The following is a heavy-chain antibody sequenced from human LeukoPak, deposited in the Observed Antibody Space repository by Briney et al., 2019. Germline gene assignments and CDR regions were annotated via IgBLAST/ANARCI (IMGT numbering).Heavy chain of an antibody. Sequence: ASVKLSCKASGYTFTVYYMHWVRQAPGQGLEWMGCINPNSGGTNYAQKFQGWVTMTRDTSISTAYMELSRLRSDDTAVYYCARGNCSGGSCYESYYFDYWGQGTLVTVSS. CDR1: GYTFTVYY. V-gene: IGHV1-2*04. D-gene: IGHD2-15*01. J-gene: IGHJ4*02. CDR3: ARGNCSGGSCYESYYFDY. CDR2: INPNSGGT.